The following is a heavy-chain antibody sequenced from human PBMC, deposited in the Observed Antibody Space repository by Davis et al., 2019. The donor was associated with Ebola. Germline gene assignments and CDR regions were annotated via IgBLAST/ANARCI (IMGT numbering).Heavy chain of an antibody. CDR2: IYYSGST. CDR3: YSYGDFDY. D-gene: IGHD5-18*01. Sequence: MPSETLSLTCTVSGGSISSYYWSWIRQPPGKGLEWIGYIYYSGSTNYNPSLKSRVTISVDTSKNHFSLRLTSVTAADTAVYYCYSYGDFDYWGQGTLVTVSS. CDR1: GGSISSYY. J-gene: IGHJ4*02. V-gene: IGHV4-59*08.